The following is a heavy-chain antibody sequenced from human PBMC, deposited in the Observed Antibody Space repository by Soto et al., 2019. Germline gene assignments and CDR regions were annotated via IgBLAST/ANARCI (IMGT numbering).Heavy chain of an antibody. Sequence: GGSLRLSCAASGFTFSSYAMHWVRQAPGKGLENVSAISSNGGSTYYANSVKGRFTISRDNSKNTLYLQMGSLRAEDMAVYYCARELYSSGWYVNDYWGQGTLVTVSS. V-gene: IGHV3-64*01. CDR1: GFTFSSYA. D-gene: IGHD6-19*01. CDR2: ISSNGGST. J-gene: IGHJ4*02. CDR3: ARELYSSGWYVNDY.